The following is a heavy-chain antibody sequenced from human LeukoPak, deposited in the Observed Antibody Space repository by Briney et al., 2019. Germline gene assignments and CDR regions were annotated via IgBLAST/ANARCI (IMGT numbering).Heavy chain of an antibody. D-gene: IGHD6-13*01. Sequence: GGSLRLSCAASGFTFSSFWMHWVRQAPGKGLEWVSSIKGDGSSTNYADSVKGRFTISRDNAKNTLYLQMNSLRAEDTAVYYCAKGSSSSGSYYFDYWGQGTLVTVSS. CDR3: AKGSSSSGSYYFDY. CDR1: GFTFSSFW. J-gene: IGHJ4*02. V-gene: IGHV3-74*01. CDR2: IKGDGSST.